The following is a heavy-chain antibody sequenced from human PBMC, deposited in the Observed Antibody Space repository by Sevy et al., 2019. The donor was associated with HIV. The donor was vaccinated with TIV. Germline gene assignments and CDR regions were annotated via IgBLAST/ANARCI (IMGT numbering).Heavy chain of an antibody. V-gene: IGHV3-30*18. J-gene: IGHJ6*02. D-gene: IGHD1-26*01. CDR2: ISYDGNYR. CDR1: GFTFSTYD. CDR3: AKNRPPGGSYFSRHGMDV. Sequence: GGSLGLSCTASGFTFSTYDIHWVRQAPGKGLEWVAIISYDGNYRYYSDSVRGRFSMSRDNSKNTAYLQMSGLSVEDTAVYYCAKNRPPGGSYFSRHGMDVWGRGTTVTVSS.